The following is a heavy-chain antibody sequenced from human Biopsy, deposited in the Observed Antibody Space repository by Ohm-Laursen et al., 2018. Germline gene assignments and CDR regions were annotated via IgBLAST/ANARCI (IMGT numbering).Heavy chain of an antibody. CDR3: ARDSGILNYGNFKYYHYYGMDV. CDR2: IYFTGRT. Sequence: SDTLSLTCTVSGGPIDSYYWSWIRQPPGKGLEWIGHIYFTGRTSYNPSLKSRVSISVDTSRNQVSLTLSSVTAADTAVYYCARDSGILNYGNFKYYHYYGMDVWGQGTKVTVSS. CDR1: GGPIDSYY. J-gene: IGHJ6*02. D-gene: IGHD4-11*01. V-gene: IGHV4-59*01.